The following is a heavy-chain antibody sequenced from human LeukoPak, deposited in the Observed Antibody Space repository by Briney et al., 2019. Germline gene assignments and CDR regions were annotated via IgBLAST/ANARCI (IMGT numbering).Heavy chain of an antibody. CDR1: GLTFSSYE. CDR3: AREPLIGGWFDP. D-gene: IGHD3-22*01. J-gene: IGHJ5*02. V-gene: IGHV3-48*03. CDR2: ISESGNEK. Sequence: PGGSLRLSCAASGLTFSSYEMNWVRQAPGKGLEWVSYISESGNEKQYADSEKGRFTISRDNTKNSVYLEMNSLRGEDTAIYYCAREPLIGGWFDPWGQGTLVTVSS.